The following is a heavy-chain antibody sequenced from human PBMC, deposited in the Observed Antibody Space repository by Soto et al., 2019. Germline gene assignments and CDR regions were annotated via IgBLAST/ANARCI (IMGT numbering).Heavy chain of an antibody. CDR2: LTGSSSNI. Sequence: GGSLRLSCAASGLSFRNYAMSWVRQAPGTGLEWISTLTGSSSNIYYADSVKGRFAISRDNSRNTLYLQMNSLTAEDTAVYYCANGRATYGLLTHDYWGQGTLVTVSS. CDR3: ANGRATYGLLTHDY. V-gene: IGHV3-23*01. CDR1: GLSFRNYA. D-gene: IGHD3-10*01. J-gene: IGHJ4*02.